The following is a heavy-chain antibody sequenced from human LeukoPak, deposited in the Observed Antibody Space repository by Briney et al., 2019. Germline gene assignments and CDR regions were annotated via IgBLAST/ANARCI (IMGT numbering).Heavy chain of an antibody. CDR1: GYTFTGYY. CDR3: ARDPPITIFGVVIKGHAFDI. D-gene: IGHD3-3*01. Sequence: ASVKVSCKASGYTFTGYYMHWVRQAPGQGLEWMGWINPNSGGTNYAQKFQGRVTMTRDTSISTAYMELSRLRSDDTAVYYCARDPPITIFGVVIKGHAFDIWGQGTMVTVSS. J-gene: IGHJ3*02. CDR2: INPNSGGT. V-gene: IGHV1-2*02.